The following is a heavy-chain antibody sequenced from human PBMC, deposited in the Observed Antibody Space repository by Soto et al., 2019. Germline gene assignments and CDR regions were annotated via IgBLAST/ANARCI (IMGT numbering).Heavy chain of an antibody. J-gene: IGHJ6*02. CDR2: IVVGSGNT. V-gene: IGHV1-58*01. D-gene: IGHD4-4*01. CDR3: AAPRGGLQYTYYYYGMDF. Sequence: QMQLVQSGPEVKKPGTSVKVSCKASGFTFTSSAVQWVRQARGQRLEWIGWIVVGSGNTNYAQKFQERVTITRDMSTSTAYMELSSLRSEDTAVYYCAAPRGGLQYTYYYYGMDFWGQGTTVTVSS. CDR1: GFTFTSSA.